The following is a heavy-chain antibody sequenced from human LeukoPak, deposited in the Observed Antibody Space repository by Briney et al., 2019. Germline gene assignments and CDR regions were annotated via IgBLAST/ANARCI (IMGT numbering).Heavy chain of an antibody. Sequence: SETLSLTCTVSGGSISSSGYYWGWIRQPPGKGLTWIASISYSGSTYYNPSLKSRVTISVDTSKNQFSLKLSSVTAADTAVYYCARESRSGSYYWGQGTLVTVSS. CDR2: ISYSGST. J-gene: IGHJ4*02. D-gene: IGHD1-26*01. CDR3: ARESRSGSYY. CDR1: GGSISSSGYY. V-gene: IGHV4-39*07.